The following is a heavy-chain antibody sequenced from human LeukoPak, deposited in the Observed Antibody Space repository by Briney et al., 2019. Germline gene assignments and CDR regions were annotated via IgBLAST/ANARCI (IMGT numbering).Heavy chain of an antibody. V-gene: IGHV3-74*01. CDR1: GFTFSSYA. J-gene: IGHJ4*02. Sequence: GGSLRLSCAASGFTFSSYAISWVRQAPGKGLVWVSRINSDGSSTSYADSVKGRFTISRDNAKNTLYPQMNSLRAEDTAVYYCARATAYYGGNLDYWGQGTLVTVSS. CDR2: INSDGSST. D-gene: IGHD4-23*01. CDR3: ARATAYYGGNLDY.